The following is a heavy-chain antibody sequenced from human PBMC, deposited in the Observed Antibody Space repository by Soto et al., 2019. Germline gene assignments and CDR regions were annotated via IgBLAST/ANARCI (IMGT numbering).Heavy chain of an antibody. CDR3: ARSLNSRGGYCDF. Sequence: SETLSLTCAVYGGSFSGYYWSWIRQPPGKGLEWIGEINHSGSTIYNPSLKSRVTISLDTSTKNQFSLKLNSVTAADTAVYYCARSLNSRGGYCDFWGQGALVTVSS. J-gene: IGHJ4*02. CDR1: GGSFSGYY. V-gene: IGHV4-34*01. D-gene: IGHD6-19*01. CDR2: INHSGST.